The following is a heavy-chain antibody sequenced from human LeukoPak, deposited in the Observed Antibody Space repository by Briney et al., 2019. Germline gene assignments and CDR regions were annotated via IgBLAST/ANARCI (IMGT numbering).Heavy chain of an antibody. D-gene: IGHD1-20*01. V-gene: IGHV4-59*01. J-gene: IGHJ4*02. CDR2: IYYSGST. CDR3: ARGNNNWNDPRIVDY. Sequence: SETLSLTCTVSGGSISSYYWSWIRQPPGKGLEWIWYIYYSGSTNYNPSLKSRVTISVDTSKNPFSLKLSSVTAADTAVYYCARGNNNWNDPRIVDYWGQGTLVTVSS. CDR1: GGSISSYY.